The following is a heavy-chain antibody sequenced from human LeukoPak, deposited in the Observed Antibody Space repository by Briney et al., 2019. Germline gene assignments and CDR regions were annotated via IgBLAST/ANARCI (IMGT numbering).Heavy chain of an antibody. J-gene: IGHJ4*02. Sequence: GASXKVSCKASGFSFTGYFMHWVRQAPGQGPEWMGRIDPNSGGTNYALKFQGRVTMTRDTSITTAYMDLSRLRSDDTAVYYCARGPHDTAYYFDQWGQGTLVTVSP. CDR3: ARGPHDTAYYFDQ. CDR2: IDPNSGGT. CDR1: GFSFTGYF. D-gene: IGHD5-18*01. V-gene: IGHV1-2*06.